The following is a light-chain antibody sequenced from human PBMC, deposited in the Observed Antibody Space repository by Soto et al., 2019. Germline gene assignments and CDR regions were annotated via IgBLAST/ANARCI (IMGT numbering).Light chain of an antibody. V-gene: IGKV1-39*01. Sequence: DIQMTQSPSSLSASVGDRVTISCRASQTISTSLKWYQQKPGTAPRLLIYRASSVKSGVPPRFSGSGSGRDFTLTISSLRPEDIATYFCQQSYNSPPWTFGQGTKVEVK. CDR3: QQSYNSPPWT. CDR2: RAS. CDR1: QTISTS. J-gene: IGKJ1*01.